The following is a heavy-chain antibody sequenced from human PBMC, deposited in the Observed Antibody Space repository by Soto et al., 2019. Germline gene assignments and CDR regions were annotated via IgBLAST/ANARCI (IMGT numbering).Heavy chain of an antibody. CDR3: HGYGY. V-gene: IGHV3-53*01. CDR1: GFTVSSTNY. D-gene: IGHD5-12*01. Sequence: EVQVVESGGGLIQPGGSLRLSCVVSGFTVSSTNYMSWVRQAPGKGLEWVSVIYSGGTTFYAESVKGRFNISRDNSKNPLYLQMNSLRAEDTAVYYCHGYGYWGQGTLVTVSS. CDR2: IYSGGTT. J-gene: IGHJ4*02.